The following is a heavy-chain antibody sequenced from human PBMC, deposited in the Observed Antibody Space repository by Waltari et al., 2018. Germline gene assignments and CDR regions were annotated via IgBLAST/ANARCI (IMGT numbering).Heavy chain of an antibody. D-gene: IGHD2-15*01. J-gene: IGHJ6*02. V-gene: IGHV4-34*01. CDR2: INHSGST. Sequence: QVQLQQWGAGLLKPSETLSLTCAVYGGSFSDYYWSWIRQPPGKGLEWIGEINHSGSTNYNPSLKSRVTISVDTSKNQFSLKLSSVTAADTAVYYCARQIVVVVAVYYYYYGMDVWGQGTTVTVSS. CDR1: GGSFSDYY. CDR3: ARQIVVVVAVYYYYYGMDV.